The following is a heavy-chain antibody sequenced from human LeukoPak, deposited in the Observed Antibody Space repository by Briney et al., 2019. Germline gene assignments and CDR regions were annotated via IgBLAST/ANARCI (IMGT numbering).Heavy chain of an antibody. CDR2: IYHSGST. CDR1: GGSISSSNW. Sequence: SGTLSLTCAVSGGSISSSNWWSWVRQPPGKGLEWIGEIYHSGSTNYNPSLKSRVTISVDTSKNQFSLKLSSVTAADTAVYYCARVVGLWFGELSHFDYWGQGTLVTVSS. J-gene: IGHJ4*02. CDR3: ARVVGLWFGELSHFDY. V-gene: IGHV4-4*02. D-gene: IGHD3-10*01.